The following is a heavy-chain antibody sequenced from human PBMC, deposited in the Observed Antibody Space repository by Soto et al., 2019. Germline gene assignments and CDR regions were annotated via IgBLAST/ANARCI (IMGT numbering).Heavy chain of an antibody. Sequence: QVQLVQSGAEVKKPGSSVKVSCKASGGSFSNFVISWVRQAPGQGLEWMGGIIPNFGTTNYAQKLQGKVTNTANETTRTAYLELSGQTSEDTSGYDGAREVGGEATRRYGGQGTLVTGSS. J-gene: IGHJ4*02. D-gene: IGHD3-16*01. CDR2: IIPNFGTT. V-gene: IGHV1-69*01. CDR1: GGSFSNFV. CDR3: AREVGGEATRRY.